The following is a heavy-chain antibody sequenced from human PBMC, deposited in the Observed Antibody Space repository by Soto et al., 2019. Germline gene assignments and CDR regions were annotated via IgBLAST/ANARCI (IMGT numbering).Heavy chain of an antibody. J-gene: IGHJ4*02. Sequence: EASVKVSCKASGGTFSSYAISWVRQAPGQGLEWMGGIIPIFGTANYAQKFQGRVTITADESTSTAYMELSSLRSEDTAVYYCARIAPYYYDSSGYVYWGQGTLVTVSS. D-gene: IGHD3-22*01. CDR2: IIPIFGTA. CDR1: GGTFSSYA. V-gene: IGHV1-69*13. CDR3: ARIAPYYYDSSGYVY.